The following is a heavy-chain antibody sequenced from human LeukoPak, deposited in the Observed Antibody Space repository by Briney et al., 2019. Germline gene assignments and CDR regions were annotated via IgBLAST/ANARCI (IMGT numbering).Heavy chain of an antibody. CDR3: AKSDWFDLIIYFDY. Sequence: PGGSLRLSCAASGFTFSKYGLHWVRQAPGKGLEWVAFIRYVETDKYYADSVKGRFTISRDKSKNTLYLQMNSLRAEDTAVYYCAKSDWFDLIIYFDYWGQGALVTVSS. J-gene: IGHJ4*02. V-gene: IGHV3-30*02. D-gene: IGHD3-9*01. CDR1: GFTFSKYG. CDR2: IRYVETDK.